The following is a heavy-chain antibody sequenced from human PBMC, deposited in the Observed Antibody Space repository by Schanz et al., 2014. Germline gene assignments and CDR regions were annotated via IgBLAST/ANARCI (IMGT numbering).Heavy chain of an antibody. CDR1: GYPFTSDD. V-gene: IGHV1-8*01. CDR2: MNPNSGDT. J-gene: IGHJ6*02. Sequence: QVQLVQSGAEVKKPGASVKVSCRASGYPFTSDDITWVRQAPGQGLEWMGWMNPNSGDTGYPRKFQDRVTMTRNTAISTAYMELNSLTSEDTAVYYCASVIMVAGNHRDGRDVWGQGTTVIVSS. CDR3: ASVIMVAGNHRDGRDV. D-gene: IGHD6-19*01.